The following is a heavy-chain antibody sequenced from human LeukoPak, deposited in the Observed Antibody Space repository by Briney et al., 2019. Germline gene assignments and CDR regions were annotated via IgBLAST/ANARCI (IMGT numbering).Heavy chain of an antibody. V-gene: IGHV3-21*01. Sequence: GGSLRLSCAASGFTFSSYSMNWVRQAPGKGLEWASSISSSSSYIYYADSVKGRFTISRDNAKNSLYLQMNSLRAEDTAVYYCARDLFSSDAFDIWGQGTMVTVSS. CDR1: GFTFSSYS. D-gene: IGHD3-3*02. CDR2: ISSSSSYI. J-gene: IGHJ3*02. CDR3: ARDLFSSDAFDI.